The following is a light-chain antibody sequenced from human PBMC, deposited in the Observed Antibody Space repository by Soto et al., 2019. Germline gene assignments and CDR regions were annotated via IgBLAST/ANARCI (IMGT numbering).Light chain of an antibody. J-gene: IGLJ1*01. Sequence: QSALTQPASVSGSPVQSITISCTGTSSDVGGFNYVSWYQQHPGKTPKLLIYEVRLRPTGVSDRFSGSKSGNTASLTISGLQAEDEADYYCSSYTSSSSGVFGTGTKLTVL. CDR1: SSDVGGFNY. V-gene: IGLV2-14*01. CDR3: SSYTSSSSGV. CDR2: EVR.